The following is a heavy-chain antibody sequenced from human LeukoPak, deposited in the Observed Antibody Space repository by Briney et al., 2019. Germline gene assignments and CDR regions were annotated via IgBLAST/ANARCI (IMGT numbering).Heavy chain of an antibody. D-gene: IGHD4-17*01. CDR1: GYTFTSYH. Sequence: GASVKVSCKASGYTFTSYHMHWVRQAPGQGLEWMGIITPSVGHTSYAQKLQGRVNMTRDTSTSTVYMELSSLRSEDTAVYYCARAQDGDYGAEHWGQGTLVTVSS. CDR3: ARAQDGDYGAEH. CDR2: ITPSVGHT. V-gene: IGHV1-46*04. J-gene: IGHJ1*01.